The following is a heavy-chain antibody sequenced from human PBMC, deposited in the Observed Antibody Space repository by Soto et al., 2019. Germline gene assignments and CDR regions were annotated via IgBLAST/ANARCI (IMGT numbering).Heavy chain of an antibody. V-gene: IGHV4-39*01. CDR3: ASETPGVAATPFVDYYYGMDV. D-gene: IGHD2-15*01. CDR1: GGSISSSSYY. CDR2: IYYSGST. Sequence: QLQLQESGPGLVKPSETLSLTCTVSGGSISSSSYYWGWIRQPPGKGLEWIGSIYYSGSTYYNPSLKSRVTISVDTSKNQFSLKLSSVTAADTAVYYCASETPGVAATPFVDYYYGMDVWGQGTTVTVSS. J-gene: IGHJ6*02.